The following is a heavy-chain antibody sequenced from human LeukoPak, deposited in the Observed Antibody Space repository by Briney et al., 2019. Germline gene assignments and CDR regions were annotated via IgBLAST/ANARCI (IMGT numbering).Heavy chain of an antibody. V-gene: IGHV3-23*01. Sequence: GGSLRLSCAASGFSFSSHAMSWVRQAPGKGLEWVSAISGSGGSKYYADTVRGRFGIYRDNSKNTLSLQMNSLRAEDTAVYYCAKTPLEDCGSGSCYVIYWGQGTLVTVSS. CDR2: ISGSGGSK. D-gene: IGHD2-15*01. CDR3: AKTPLEDCGSGSCYVIY. J-gene: IGHJ4*02. CDR1: GFSFSSHA.